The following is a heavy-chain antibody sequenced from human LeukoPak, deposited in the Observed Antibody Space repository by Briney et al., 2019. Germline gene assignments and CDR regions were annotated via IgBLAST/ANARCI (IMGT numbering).Heavy chain of an antibody. J-gene: IGHJ4*02. CDR3: AKELDTMFFDY. D-gene: IGHD3-10*02. CDR1: GFNFDRYI. CDR2: AGWAGGTT. Sequence: GGSLRLSCATSGFNFDRYIIHWVRQAPGKGLEWVSLAGWAGGTTFYSDSVRGRFTISRDSGRKSVYLQMNSLTTDDTAFYFCAKELDTMFFDYWGQGALVTVSS. V-gene: IGHV3-43*01.